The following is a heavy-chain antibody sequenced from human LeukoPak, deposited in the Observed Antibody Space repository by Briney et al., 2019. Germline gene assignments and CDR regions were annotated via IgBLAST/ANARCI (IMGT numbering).Heavy chain of an antibody. CDR3: ARLRGNYFSDY. CDR1: GGSISGYY. J-gene: IGHJ4*02. Sequence: SETLSLTCADSGGSISGYYWSWIRQPPGKGLEWIGYIYYSGSTNYNPSLKSRLTISVDTSKNQFSLNLSFVTAADTAVYYCARLRGNYFSDYWGQGTLVTVSS. CDR2: IYYSGST. V-gene: IGHV4-59*01. D-gene: IGHD4-23*01.